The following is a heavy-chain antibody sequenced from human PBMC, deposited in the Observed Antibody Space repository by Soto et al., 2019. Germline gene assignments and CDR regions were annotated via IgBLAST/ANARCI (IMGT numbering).Heavy chain of an antibody. CDR1: GFTVSSNY. Sequence: PGGSLRLSCVASGFTVSSNYMSWVRQAPGKGLEWVSVIYSGGSTYYADSVKGRFTISRDNSKNTLYLQMNSLRAEDTAVYYCAKLDYTHYYGMDVWGQGTTVTVSS. J-gene: IGHJ6*02. CDR3: AKLDYTHYYGMDV. V-gene: IGHV3-53*01. D-gene: IGHD4-4*01. CDR2: IYSGGST.